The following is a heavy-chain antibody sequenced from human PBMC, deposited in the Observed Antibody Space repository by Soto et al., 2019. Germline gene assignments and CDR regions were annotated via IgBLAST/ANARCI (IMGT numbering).Heavy chain of an antibody. CDR3: AREIMTTVAIDY. Sequence: GGSLRLSCAASGFTFSSYWMHWVRQAPGKGLVWVSRINRDGSSTSYADSVKGRFTISRDNAKNTLYLQMNSLRAEDTAVYYCAREIMTTVAIDYWGQGTLVTVSS. D-gene: IGHD4-17*01. CDR2: INRDGSST. J-gene: IGHJ4*02. V-gene: IGHV3-74*01. CDR1: GFTFSSYW.